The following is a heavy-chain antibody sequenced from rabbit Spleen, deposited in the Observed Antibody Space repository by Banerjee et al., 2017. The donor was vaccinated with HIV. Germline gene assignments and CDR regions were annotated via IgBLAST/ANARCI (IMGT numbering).Heavy chain of an antibody. CDR2: IEPIFYNT. CDR1: GFDFSNYG. V-gene: IGHV1S39*01. J-gene: IGHJ4*01. Sequence: QEQLVESGGGLVQPGGSLKLSCKASGFDFSNYGVSWVRQAPGKGLEWIGYIEPIFYNTYYANWVNGRFTISKTSSTTVTLQVTSLTAADTATYFCARDLAAVIGWNFSLWGPGTLVTVS. D-gene: IGHD1-1*01. CDR3: ARDLAAVIGWNFSL.